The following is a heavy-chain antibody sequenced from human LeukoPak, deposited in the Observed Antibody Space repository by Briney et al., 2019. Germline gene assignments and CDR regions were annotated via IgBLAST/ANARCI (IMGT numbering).Heavy chain of an antibody. CDR2: ISSSGTTI. CDR3: TSRYYYDSSGYLY. Sequence: PGGSLRLSCTASGFTFSDYYMSWIRQTLGKGLEWVSYISSSGTTIYYADSVKGRFTISRDNAKNSLYLQMNSLRAEDTAVYYCTSRYYYDSSGYLYWGQGTLVTVSS. J-gene: IGHJ4*02. V-gene: IGHV3-11*01. D-gene: IGHD3-22*01. CDR1: GFTFSDYY.